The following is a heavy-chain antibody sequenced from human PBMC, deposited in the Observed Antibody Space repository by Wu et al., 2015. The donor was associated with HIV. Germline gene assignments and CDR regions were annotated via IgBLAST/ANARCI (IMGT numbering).Heavy chain of an antibody. Sequence: QVQLVQSGAEVKKPGSSVKVSCKASGGTFSNNAISWVRQAPGQGLEWMGGILPIFGRASYAQKFQGRVTITADEFTTTAYMELSSLRSEDTAMYYCASGGYYRNWFDPWGQGTLVTVSS. J-gene: IGHJ5*02. CDR3: ASGGYYRNWFDP. CDR2: ILPIFGRA. V-gene: IGHV1-69*12. CDR1: GGTFSNNA. D-gene: IGHD2-21*01.